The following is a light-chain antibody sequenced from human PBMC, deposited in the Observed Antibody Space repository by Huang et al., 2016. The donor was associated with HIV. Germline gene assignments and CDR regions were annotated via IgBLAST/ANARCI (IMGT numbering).Light chain of an antibody. CDR3: QQSYSTLYT. J-gene: IGKJ2*01. V-gene: IGKV1-39*01. Sequence: DIQMTQSPSSLSASVGDRVTITCRASQSINSYLNWYQQKPGKAPKLLIYAASSLQSGVPSRFSGSGSGTEFTLTISSLQPEDFATYYCQQSYSTLYTFGQGTKLEIK. CDR1: QSINSY. CDR2: AAS.